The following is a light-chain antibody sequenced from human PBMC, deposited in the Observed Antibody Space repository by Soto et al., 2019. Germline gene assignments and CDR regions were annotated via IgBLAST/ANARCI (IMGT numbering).Light chain of an antibody. CDR3: QQDYNYPHT. Sequence: AIQMTQSPSSLSASVGDRVTITCRASQDIGKDLGWYQQKPGTAPKFLISGASTLEPGVPSRFSGSGSGTDFTLSISSLHPEDSATYYCQQDYNYPHTFGQGTKLEIK. J-gene: IGKJ2*01. V-gene: IGKV1-6*01. CDR2: GAS. CDR1: QDIGKD.